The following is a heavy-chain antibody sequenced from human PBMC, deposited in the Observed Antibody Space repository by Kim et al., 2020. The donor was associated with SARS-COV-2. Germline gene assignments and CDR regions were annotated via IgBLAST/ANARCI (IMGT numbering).Heavy chain of an antibody. CDR1: GYTFTSYY. J-gene: IGHJ4*02. CDR3: ARGSPVYYDILTGYYRDY. Sequence: ASVKVSCKASGYTFTSYYMHWVRQAPGQGLEWMGIINPSGGSTIYAQKFQGRVTMTRDTSTSTVYMELSSLRSEDTAVYYCARGSPVYYDILTGYYRDYWGQGTLVTVSS. CDR2: INPSGGST. V-gene: IGHV1-46*01. D-gene: IGHD3-9*01.